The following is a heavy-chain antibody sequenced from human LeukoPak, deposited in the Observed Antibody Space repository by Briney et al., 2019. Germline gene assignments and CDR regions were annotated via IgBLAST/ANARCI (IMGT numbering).Heavy chain of an antibody. D-gene: IGHD4-17*01. CDR3: ARRGGKNYGDYLLYYYYMDV. J-gene: IGHJ6*03. V-gene: IGHV1-24*01. Sequence: ASVKVSCKVSGYTLTELSMHWVRQAPGKGLEWMGGFDPEDGETIYAQKFQGRVTMTEDTSTDTAYMELSSLRSDDTAMYDCARRGGKNYGDYLLYYYYMDVWGKGTTVTVSS. CDR2: FDPEDGET. CDR1: GYTLTELS.